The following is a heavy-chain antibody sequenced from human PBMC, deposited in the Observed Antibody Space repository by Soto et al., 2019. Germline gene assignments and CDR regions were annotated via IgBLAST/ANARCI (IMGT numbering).Heavy chain of an antibody. D-gene: IGHD3-22*01. Sequence: QVQLVQSGAEVKKPGSSVKVSCKASGGTFSSYAISWVRQAPGQGLEWMGGIIPIFGTANYAQKFQGRVTITADESTSTAYMELSSLRSEDTAVYYCARPLASGSFRDYYYGMDVWGKGTTVTVSS. CDR3: ARPLASGSFRDYYYGMDV. CDR2: IIPIFGTA. J-gene: IGHJ6*04. CDR1: GGTFSSYA. V-gene: IGHV1-69*01.